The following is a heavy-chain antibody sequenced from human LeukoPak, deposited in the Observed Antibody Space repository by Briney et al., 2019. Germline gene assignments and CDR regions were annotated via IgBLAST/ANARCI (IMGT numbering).Heavy chain of an antibody. V-gene: IGHV5-51*01. CDR1: RYSFTTYW. CDR3: ARQRGLQGAFDM. CDR2: IYPGDSDT. J-gene: IGHJ3*02. D-gene: IGHD4-11*01. Sequence: GESLKISCKGSRYSFTTYWIGWVRQMPGKGLEWMGTIYPGDSDTRYSPSFQGQATISADKSISTAYLQWNSLKASDTAMYYCARQRGLQGAFDMWGQGTMVTVSS.